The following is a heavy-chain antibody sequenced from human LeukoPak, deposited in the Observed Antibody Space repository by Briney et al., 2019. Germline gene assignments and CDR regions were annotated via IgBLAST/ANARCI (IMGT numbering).Heavy chain of an antibody. V-gene: IGHV1-69*05. D-gene: IGHD2-15*01. CDR1: GGTFSIYA. J-gene: IGHJ3*02. CDR2: IIPIFGTA. CDR3: ARSPAQGYCSGGSCYSNAFDI. Sequence: SVKVSCXASGGTFSIYAISCVRQAPGQGLVWMGGIIPIFGTANYAQKFQGRVTITTDASTSTAYVELSSLRSEDTGVYYCARSPAQGYCSGGSCYSNAFDIWGQGTMVTVPS.